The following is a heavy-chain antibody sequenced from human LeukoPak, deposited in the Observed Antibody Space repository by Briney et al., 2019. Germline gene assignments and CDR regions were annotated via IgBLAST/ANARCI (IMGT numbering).Heavy chain of an antibody. CDR3: ARVSPYGGSGSYAFDY. CDR1: GGSISSGDYY. Sequence: SETLSLTCTVSGGSISSGDYYWSWIRQPPGKGLEWIGYIFYSGNTYYNPSLKSRVTISVDTSKNHLSLKLSSVTAADTAVYYCARVSPYGGSGSYAFDYWGQGTLVTVSS. CDR2: IFYSGNT. V-gene: IGHV4-30-4*01. J-gene: IGHJ4*02. D-gene: IGHD3-10*01.